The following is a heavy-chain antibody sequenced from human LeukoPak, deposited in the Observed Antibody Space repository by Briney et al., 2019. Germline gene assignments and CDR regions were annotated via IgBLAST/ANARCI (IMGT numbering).Heavy chain of an antibody. D-gene: IGHD5-18*01. V-gene: IGHV3-13*01. CDR2: IGTAGDT. CDR3: ARGGGYTYGYYFDS. Sequence: RAGGSLRLSCAASGFTFRSYDMPWVRQVTGKGLEWVSAIGTAGDTYYLGSVKGRFTISRENAKNSLYLQMNSLRAGDTAVYYRARGGGYTYGYYFDSWGQGTLVTASS. CDR1: GFTFRSYD. J-gene: IGHJ4*02.